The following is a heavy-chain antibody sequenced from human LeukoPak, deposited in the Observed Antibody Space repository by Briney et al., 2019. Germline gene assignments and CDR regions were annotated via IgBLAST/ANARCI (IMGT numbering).Heavy chain of an antibody. Sequence: ASVKVSCKASGYTFTGYYLHWVRQAPGQRLEWMGRINPNSGGTNYAQKSQGRVTMTRDTSISTADMELNRLRSDDTAVYYCASVNGSSGWLPVGSYNFWRGGTVVSVFS. J-gene: IGHJ4*02. CDR2: INPNSGGT. CDR3: ASVNGSSGWLPVGSYNF. D-gene: IGHD6-19*01. CDR1: GYTFTGYY. V-gene: IGHV1-2*06.